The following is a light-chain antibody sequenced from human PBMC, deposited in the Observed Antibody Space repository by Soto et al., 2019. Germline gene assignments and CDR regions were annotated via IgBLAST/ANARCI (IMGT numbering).Light chain of an antibody. V-gene: IGKV3-20*01. CDR1: QTVTSSF. CDR2: GAS. Sequence: EIVLTQSPDTLSLSPGETATLSCRASQTVTSSFLAWYRQKPGQAPRLLISGASNRAADIPDRFSGSGSGTAFTLAISRVEPEDFAVYYCQQYGKSPRTFGQGTKVDIK. J-gene: IGKJ1*01. CDR3: QQYGKSPRT.